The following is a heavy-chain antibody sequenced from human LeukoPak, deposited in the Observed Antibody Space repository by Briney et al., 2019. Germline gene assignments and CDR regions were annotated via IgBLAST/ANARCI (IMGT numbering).Heavy chain of an antibody. D-gene: IGHD4-17*01. CDR3: AKERDYAEDMDV. CDR2: IWFDGTYE. CDR1: GFTFSSYG. Sequence: GRSLRLSCAASGFTFSSYGMHWVRQAPGKGLEWVALIWFDGTYEYYADFVKGRFTISRDNSNKTLYLQMNSLRAEDTAVYYCAKERDYAEDMDVWGKGTTVTVSS. J-gene: IGHJ6*03. V-gene: IGHV3-33*06.